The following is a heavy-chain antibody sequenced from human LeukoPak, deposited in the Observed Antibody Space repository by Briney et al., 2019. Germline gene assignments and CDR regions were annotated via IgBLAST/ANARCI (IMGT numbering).Heavy chain of an antibody. CDR3: AKNIAVAGSALSA. D-gene: IGHD6-19*01. CDR1: GFTFSSYA. J-gene: IGHJ5*02. V-gene: IGHV3-23*01. Sequence: GGSLRLSCAASGFTFSSYAMSWVRQAPGKGLEWVSAISGSGGSTYYADSVKGRFTISRDNSKNTLYLQMNSLRAEDTAIYYCAKNIAVAGSALSAWGQGTLVTVSS. CDR2: ISGSGGST.